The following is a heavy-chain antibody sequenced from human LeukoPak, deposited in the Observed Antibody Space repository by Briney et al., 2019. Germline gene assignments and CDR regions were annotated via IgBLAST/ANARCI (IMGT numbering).Heavy chain of an antibody. V-gene: IGHV1-3*01. D-gene: IGHD3-10*01. J-gene: IGHJ4*02. CDR1: GYTFTSYA. CDR3: ARSSITMVRGVIGFDSPGY. CDR2: INAGNGNT. Sequence: ASVKVSCKASGYTFTSYAMHWVRQAPGQRLEWMGWINAGNGNTKYSQKFQGRVTITRDTSASTAYMELSSLRSEDTAVYYCARSSITMVRGVIGFDSPGYWAQGTLVTVSS.